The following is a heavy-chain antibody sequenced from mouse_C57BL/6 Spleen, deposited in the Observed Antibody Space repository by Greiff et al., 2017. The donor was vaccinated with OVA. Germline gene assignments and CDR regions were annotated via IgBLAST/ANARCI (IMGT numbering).Heavy chain of an antibody. CDR3: AREKPGTRKFDY. CDR2: IDPSDSET. CDR1: GYTFTSYW. V-gene: IGHV1-52*01. D-gene: IGHD4-1*01. J-gene: IGHJ2*01. Sequence: QVQLKQPGAELVRPGSSVKLSCKASGYTFTSYWMHWVKQRPIQGLEWIGNIDPSDSETHYNQKFKDKATLTVDKSSSTAYMQLSSLTSEDSAVYYCAREKPGTRKFDYWGQGTTLTVSS.